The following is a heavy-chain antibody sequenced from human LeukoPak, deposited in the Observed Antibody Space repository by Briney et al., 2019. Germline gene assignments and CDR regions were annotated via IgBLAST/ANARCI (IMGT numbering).Heavy chain of an antibody. D-gene: IGHD3-16*01. Sequence: PSETLSLTCTVSGGSISSGSYYWSWIRQPAGKGLEWIGRIYTSGSTNYNPSLKSRVTISVDTSKNQFSLRLSSVTAADTAVYYCARGHVWGNSRFDYWGQGTLVTVSS. V-gene: IGHV4-61*02. J-gene: IGHJ4*02. CDR1: GGSISSGSYY. CDR2: IYTSGST. CDR3: ARGHVWGNSRFDY.